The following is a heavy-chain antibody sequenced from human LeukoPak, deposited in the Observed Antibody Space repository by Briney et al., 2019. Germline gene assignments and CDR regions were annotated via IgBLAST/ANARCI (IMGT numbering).Heavy chain of an antibody. J-gene: IGHJ5*02. CDR3: ARAYSSASWFDP. Sequence: SETLSLTCAVYGGSFSGYYWSWIRQPPGKGLEWIGEINHSGSTNYNPSLKSRVTISVDTSKNQFSLKLSSVTAADTAVYYCARAYSSASWFDPWGQGTLVTVSS. CDR2: INHSGST. V-gene: IGHV4-34*01. CDR1: GGSFSGYY. D-gene: IGHD6-19*01.